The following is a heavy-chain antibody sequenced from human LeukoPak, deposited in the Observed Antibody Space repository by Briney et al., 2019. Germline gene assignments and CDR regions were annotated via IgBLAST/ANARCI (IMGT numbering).Heavy chain of an antibody. CDR1: GGSISCYF. Sequence: SEALSVTCTVSGGSISCYFWSWIRQPRGKGVEWIGEINHSGSTNYNPSLKSRVTISVDTSKHQFSLKLSSVTAADTAVYYCASSYYYDSSGYYFDYWGQGTLATVSS. CDR3: ASSYYYDSSGYYFDY. CDR2: INHSGST. J-gene: IGHJ4*02. V-gene: IGHV4-34*01. D-gene: IGHD3-22*01.